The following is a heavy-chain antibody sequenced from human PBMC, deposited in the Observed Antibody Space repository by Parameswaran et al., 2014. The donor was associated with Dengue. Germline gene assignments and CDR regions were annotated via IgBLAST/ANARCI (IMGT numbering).Heavy chain of an antibody. V-gene: IGHV1-18*01. Sequence: WVRQAPGQGLEWMGWISAYNGNTKYAQKLQGRVTMTTVTSTSTAYMELRSLRSDDTAVYYCTRTGYSATWPGAHFQFWGQGTLVTVSS. CDR3: TRTGYSATWPGAHFQF. D-gene: IGHD6-13*01. J-gene: IGHJ1*01. CDR2: ISAYNGNT.